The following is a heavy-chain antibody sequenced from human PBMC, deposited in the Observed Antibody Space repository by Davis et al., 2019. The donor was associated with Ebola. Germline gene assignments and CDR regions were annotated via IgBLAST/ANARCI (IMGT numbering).Heavy chain of an antibody. V-gene: IGHV4-39*01. CDR2: IYYSGSA. CDR1: GGSIGSSRYY. J-gene: IGHJ3*02. D-gene: IGHD3/OR15-3a*01. CDR3: AKQRGLYLSDAFDI. Sequence: SETLSLTCTVSGGSIGSSRYYWGWIRQPPGKWLEWIGSIYYSGSAYYNPSLKSRVTISVDTSANHFSMKLSSVNAADTALYYCAKQRGLYLSDAFDIWGQGTLVTVSS.